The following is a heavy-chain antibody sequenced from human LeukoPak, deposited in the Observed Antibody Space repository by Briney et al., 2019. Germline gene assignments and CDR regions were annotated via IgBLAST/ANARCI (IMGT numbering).Heavy chain of an antibody. Sequence: GGSLRPSCAASGFTFSSYSMNWVRQAPGKGLEWVSSISSSSSYIYYADSVKGRFTISRDNAKNSLYLQMNSLRAEDTAVYYCASGDYYDSSGYYGFYFQHWGQGTLVTVSS. V-gene: IGHV3-21*01. CDR3: ASGDYYDSSGYYGFYFQH. CDR1: GFTFSSYS. J-gene: IGHJ1*01. CDR2: ISSSSSYI. D-gene: IGHD3-22*01.